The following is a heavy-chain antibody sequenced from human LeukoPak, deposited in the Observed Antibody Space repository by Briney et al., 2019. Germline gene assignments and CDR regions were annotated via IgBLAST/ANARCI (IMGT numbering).Heavy chain of an antibody. CDR2: IYTDGSA. J-gene: IGHJ4*02. CDR3: ARDRPAGGVGDFDH. V-gene: IGHV3-66*01. Sequence: PGGSLRLSCVASGFTVSAHYMSWVRPAPGKGLEWVSAIYTDGSAYYAGCVKGRFTISRDNFENTLYLQMNSLRVEDTAVYYCARDRPAGGVGDFDHWGQGTVVTVSS. D-gene: IGHD3-16*01. CDR1: GFTVSAHY.